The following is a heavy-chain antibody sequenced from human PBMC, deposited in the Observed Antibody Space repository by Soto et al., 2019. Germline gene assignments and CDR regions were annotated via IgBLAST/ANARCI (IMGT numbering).Heavy chain of an antibody. Sequence: SETLSLTCTVSGGSISGYYWSWIRQPPGKGLEWIGYIYYSGSTIYNPSLKSRVTISVDTSKNQFSLKLSSVTAADTAVYYCARARYDSSGYYYFDYWGQGTLVTSPQ. CDR2: IYYSGST. J-gene: IGHJ4*02. V-gene: IGHV4-59*01. CDR1: GGSISGYY. D-gene: IGHD3-22*01. CDR3: ARARYDSSGYYYFDY.